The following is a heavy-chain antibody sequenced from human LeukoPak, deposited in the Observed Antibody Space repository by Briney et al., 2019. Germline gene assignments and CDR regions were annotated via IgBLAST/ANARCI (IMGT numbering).Heavy chain of an antibody. V-gene: IGHV3-21*01. CDR1: GFTFSSYS. CDR3: ARDLPNSDCSSTSCLVGY. D-gene: IGHD2-2*01. Sequence: GGSLRLSCAASGFTFSSYSMNWVRQAPGKGLEWVSSISSSSSYIYYADSVKGRFTISRDNAKNSLYLQMNSLRAEDTAVYYCARDLPNSDCSSTSCLVGYWGQGTLVSLSS. CDR2: ISSSSSYI. J-gene: IGHJ4*02.